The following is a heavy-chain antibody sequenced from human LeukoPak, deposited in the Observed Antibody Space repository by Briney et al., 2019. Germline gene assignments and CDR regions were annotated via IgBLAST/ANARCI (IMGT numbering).Heavy chain of an antibody. CDR2: ITSGGDYI. V-gene: IGHV3-21*01. J-gene: IGHJ4*02. CDR1: GFTFNTFN. D-gene: IGHD3-9*01. CDR3: ARGHYDVLAASYKWTPDY. Sequence: GGSLRLSCAASGFTFNTFNMNWVRQAPGKGLEWVSSITSGGDYIYYADSVKGRFTTSRDNAKNSLSLQMNSLRVEDTAVYYCARGHYDVLAASYKWTPDYWGQGTLVTVSS.